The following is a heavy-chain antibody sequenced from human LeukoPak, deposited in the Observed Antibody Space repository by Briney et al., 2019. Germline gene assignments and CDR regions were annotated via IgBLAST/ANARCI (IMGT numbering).Heavy chain of an antibody. CDR3: ARVPTYSSSWHTSCDY. CDR1: GFTFSSYE. CDR2: ITGSSSSI. D-gene: IGHD6-13*01. V-gene: IGHV3-48*01. Sequence: PGGSLRLSCAASGFTFSSYEMNWVRQAPGKGLEWVSYITGSSSSIYYADSVKGRFTISRDNAKGSLYLQMDSLRAEDTAVYFCARVPTYSSSWHTSCDYWGQGTLVTVSS. J-gene: IGHJ4*02.